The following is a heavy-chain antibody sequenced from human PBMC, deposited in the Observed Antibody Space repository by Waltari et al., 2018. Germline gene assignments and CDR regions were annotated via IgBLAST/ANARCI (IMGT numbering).Heavy chain of an antibody. CDR3: ARDRGYSYGLLDY. CDR1: GFTFSSYA. Sequence: QVQLVESGGGVVQPGRSLRLSCAASGFTFSSYAMHWVRQAPGKGLEWVAVISYDGSNKYYADSVKGRFTISRDNSKNTLYLQMNSLRAEDTAVYYCARDRGYSYGLLDYWGQGTLVTVSS. V-gene: IGHV3-30*04. D-gene: IGHD5-18*01. J-gene: IGHJ4*02. CDR2: ISYDGSNK.